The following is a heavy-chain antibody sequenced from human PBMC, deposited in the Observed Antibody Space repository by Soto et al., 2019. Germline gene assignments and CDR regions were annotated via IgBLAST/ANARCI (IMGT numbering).Heavy chain of an antibody. CDR3: ARGVITFGGVIAINWFDP. CDR2: MNPNSGNT. D-gene: IGHD3-16*02. J-gene: IGHJ5*02. CDR1: GYTFTSYD. Sequence: ASVKVSCKASGYTFTSYDINWVRQATGQGLEWMGWMNPNSGNTGYARKFQGRVTMTRNTSISTAYMELSSLRSEDTAVYYCARGVITFGGVIAINWFDPWGQGTLVTVSS. V-gene: IGHV1-8*01.